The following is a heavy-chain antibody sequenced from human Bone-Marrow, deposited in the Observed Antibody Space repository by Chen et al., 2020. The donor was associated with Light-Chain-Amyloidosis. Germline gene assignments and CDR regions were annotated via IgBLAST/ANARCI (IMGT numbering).Heavy chain of an antibody. D-gene: IGHD3-22*01. CDR1: GYTFTGNY. CDR3: ARDVDYDSSGYSAP. J-gene: IGHJ5*02. V-gene: IGHV1-2*02. CDR2: INPNSVST. Sequence: QVQLVQSGAEVKKTGASVKVSCKASGYTFTGNYMHWVRQAPGQGLEWMGWINPNSVSTNYAQKFQGRVTMTRDTSISTAYIELSRLKSDDTAVYYCARDVDYDSSGYSAPWGQGTLVTVSS.